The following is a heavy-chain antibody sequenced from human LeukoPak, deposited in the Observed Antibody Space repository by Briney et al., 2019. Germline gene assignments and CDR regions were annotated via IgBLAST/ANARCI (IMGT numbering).Heavy chain of an antibody. CDR2: IYYSGST. D-gene: IGHD2-8*01. CDR3: ASPPYCTNGVCYGRDV. CDR1: GGSISSHY. J-gene: IGHJ6*04. Sequence: SETLSLTCTVSGGSISSHYWSWIRQPPGKGLEWIGDIYYSGSTNYNPSLKSRVTISIDTSKNQFSLKLRSVTAADTAVYYCASPPYCTNGVCYGRDVWGKGTTVTASS. V-gene: IGHV4-59*11.